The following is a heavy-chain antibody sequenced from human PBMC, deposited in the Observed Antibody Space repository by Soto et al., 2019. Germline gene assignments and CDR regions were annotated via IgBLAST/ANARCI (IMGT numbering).Heavy chain of an antibody. V-gene: IGHV3-74*01. CDR1: GFTFSSYW. CDR3: ARGLRGYSGYEYYYYYGMDV. CDR2: INSDGSST. D-gene: IGHD5-12*01. Sequence: GGSLRLSCAASGFTFSSYWMHWVRQAPGKGLVWVSRINSDGSSTSYADSVKGRFTISRDNAKNTLYLQMNSLRAEDTAVYYCARGLRGYSGYEYYYYYGMDVWGQGTTVTVSS. J-gene: IGHJ6*02.